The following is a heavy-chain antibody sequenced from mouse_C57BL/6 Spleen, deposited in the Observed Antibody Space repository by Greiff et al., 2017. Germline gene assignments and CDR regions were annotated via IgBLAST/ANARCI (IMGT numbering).Heavy chain of an antibody. CDR3: ARFPRLRTWFAY. V-gene: IGHV1-74*01. CDR2: IHPSDSDT. CDR1: GYTFTSYW. D-gene: IGHD2-4*01. Sequence: QVQLQQPGAELVKPGASVKVSCKASGYTFTSYWMHWVKQRPGQGLEWIGRIHPSDSDTNYNQKFKGKATLTVDKSSSTAYMQLSSLTYEDSAVYYCARFPRLRTWFAYWGQGTLVTVSA. J-gene: IGHJ3*01.